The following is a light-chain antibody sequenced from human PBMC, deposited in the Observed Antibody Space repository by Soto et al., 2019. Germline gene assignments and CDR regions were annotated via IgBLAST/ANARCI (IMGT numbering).Light chain of an antibody. V-gene: IGLV2-14*01. J-gene: IGLJ2*01. CDR2: DVS. Sequence: QSALTQPASVSGSPGQSISISCTGTSSDVVGHDYVSWYQQLPGKAPKLMIYDVSYRPSGVSHCFSGSKSGNTASLTISGLQAEDEADYYCSSYTTINTLVFGGGTKLTVL. CDR1: SSDVVGHDY. CDR3: SSYTTINTLV.